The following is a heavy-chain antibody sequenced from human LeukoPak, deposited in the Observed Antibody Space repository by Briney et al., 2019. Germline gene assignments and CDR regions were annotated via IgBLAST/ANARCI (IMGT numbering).Heavy chain of an antibody. Sequence: GGSLRLSCAAPGFFSSDYYMSWIRQAPGKGLEWISYISSTGITKYYAESVKGRFTISRDNAENSLFLQMDSLRDDDTAVYYCARDPGYESWSPFWGGMDVWGNGTTVIVSS. CDR3: ARDPGYESWSPFWGGMDV. CDR1: GFFSSDYY. CDR2: ISSTGITK. J-gene: IGHJ6*04. V-gene: IGHV3-11*04. D-gene: IGHD3-16*01.